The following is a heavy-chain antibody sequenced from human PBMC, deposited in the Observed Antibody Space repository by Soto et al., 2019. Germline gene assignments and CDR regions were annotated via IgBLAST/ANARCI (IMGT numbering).Heavy chain of an antibody. CDR2: IYYSGST. D-gene: IGHD1-7*01. Sequence: LSLTCTVSGGSISSGGYYWSWIRQHPGKGLEWIGYIYYSGSTYYNPSLKSRVTISVDTSKNQFSLKLGSVTAADTAVYYCARTITGTTSAFDIWGQGTMVTVSS. J-gene: IGHJ3*02. CDR3: ARTITGTTSAFDI. CDR1: GGSISSGGYY. V-gene: IGHV4-31*03.